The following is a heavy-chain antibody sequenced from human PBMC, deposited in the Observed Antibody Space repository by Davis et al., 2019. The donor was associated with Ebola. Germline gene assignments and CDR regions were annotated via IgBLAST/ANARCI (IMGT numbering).Heavy chain of an antibody. CDR2: ISSSSSYI. CDR3: ARVKQWLVAAGWFDP. D-gene: IGHD6-19*01. V-gene: IGHV3-21*01. Sequence: GESLKISCAASGFTFSSYGMHWVRQAPGKGLEWVSSISSSSSYIYYADSVKGRFTISRDNAKNSLYLQMNSLRDEDTAVYYCARVKQWLVAAGWFDPWGQGTLVTVSS. J-gene: IGHJ5*02. CDR1: GFTFSSYG.